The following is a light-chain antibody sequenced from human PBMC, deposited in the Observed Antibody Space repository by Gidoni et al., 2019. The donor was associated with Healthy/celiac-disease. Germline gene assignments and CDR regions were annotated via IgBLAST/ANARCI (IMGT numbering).Light chain of an antibody. CDR1: ALPKKY. Sequence: VSPGQTARITCSGDALPKKYAYWYQQKSGQAPVLVIYEDSKLPSGIPERFSGSSSGTMATLTISGAQVEDEADYYCYSTDSSGNHRVFGGGTKLTVL. CDR3: YSTDSSGNHRV. V-gene: IGLV3-10*01. J-gene: IGLJ2*01. CDR2: EDS.